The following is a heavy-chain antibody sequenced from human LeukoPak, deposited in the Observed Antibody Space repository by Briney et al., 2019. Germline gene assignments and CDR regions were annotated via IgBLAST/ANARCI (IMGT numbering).Heavy chain of an antibody. CDR3: ARGGDYYDSSGEFDY. D-gene: IGHD3-22*01. CDR1: GYTFTVYY. CDR2: INPNSGGT. Sequence: ASVNVSYKASGYTFTVYYMHWVRQAPGQGLEWMGRINPNSGGTNYAQKCQGRVTMTRDTSISTAYMELSRLRSDDTAVYYCARGGDYYDSSGEFDYWGQGTLVTVSS. J-gene: IGHJ4*02. V-gene: IGHV1-2*06.